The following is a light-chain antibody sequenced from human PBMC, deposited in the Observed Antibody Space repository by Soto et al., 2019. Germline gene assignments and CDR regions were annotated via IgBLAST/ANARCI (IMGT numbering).Light chain of an antibody. CDR2: AAS. CDR3: QQANRLPIT. Sequence: DIQMTQSPSSLSASVGDRVTITCRASQGIGTWLAWYQQKPGRAPELLIFAASGLQSGVPSRFSGSGSGTDFTLTISSLQPEDFATYYCQQANRLPITFGGGTKVEMK. J-gene: IGKJ4*01. V-gene: IGKV1D-12*01. CDR1: QGIGTW.